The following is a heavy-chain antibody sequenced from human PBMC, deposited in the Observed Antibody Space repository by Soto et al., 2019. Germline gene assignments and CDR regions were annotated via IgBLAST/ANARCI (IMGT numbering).Heavy chain of an antibody. D-gene: IGHD4-4*01. Sequence: PGWSLKSSCEGSVYSFTPYWIVWVRQVPVKGLEWMGIIYPGDSETRYSPSFQGQVTISADKSISTAYLQWSSLKASDTAMYYCARIIYDYSNYGPFDYWGQGTLVTVSS. V-gene: IGHV5-51*01. CDR2: IYPGDSET. J-gene: IGHJ4*02. CDR3: ARIIYDYSNYGPFDY. CDR1: VYSFTPYW.